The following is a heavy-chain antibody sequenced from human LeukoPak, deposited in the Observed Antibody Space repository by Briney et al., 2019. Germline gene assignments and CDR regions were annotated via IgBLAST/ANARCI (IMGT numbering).Heavy chain of an antibody. V-gene: IGHV3-23*01. Sequence: GGSLRLSCAASGFIFSSYAMSWVRQAPGKGLEWVSAISGSGGSTYYADSVKGRFAISRDNSKNTLYLQMNSLRAEDTAMYYCVKNYYGSGITTDYWGQGMLVTVSS. CDR2: ISGSGGST. D-gene: IGHD3-10*01. CDR3: VKNYYGSGITTDY. CDR1: GFIFSSYA. J-gene: IGHJ4*02.